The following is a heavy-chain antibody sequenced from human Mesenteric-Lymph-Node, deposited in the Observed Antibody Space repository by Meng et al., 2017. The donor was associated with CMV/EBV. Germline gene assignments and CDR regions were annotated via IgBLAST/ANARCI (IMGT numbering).Heavy chain of an antibody. CDR2: ISSSSSYI. CDR3: ATSNGIVGAANY. CDR1: GFTFSSYS. Sequence: GESLKISCAASGFTFSSYSMNWVRQAPGKGLEWVSSISSSSSYIYYADSVKGRFTISRDNAKNSLYLQMNSLRAEDTAIYYCATSNGIVGAANYWGQGTLVTVSS. J-gene: IGHJ4*02. V-gene: IGHV3-21*04. D-gene: IGHD1-26*01.